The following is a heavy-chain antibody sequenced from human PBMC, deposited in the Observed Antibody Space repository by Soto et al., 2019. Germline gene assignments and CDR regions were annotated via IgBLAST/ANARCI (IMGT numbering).Heavy chain of an antibody. CDR2: IWYDGSNK. J-gene: IGHJ6*02. CDR3: ARDRQQLNDGMDV. D-gene: IGHD6-13*01. V-gene: IGHV3-33*01. Sequence: QVQLVESGGGVVQPGRSLRLSCAASGFTFSYYGMHWVRQAPGKGLEWVAVIWYDGSNKYYADSVKGQFTISRDNSKNTLYLQMNSLRAEDTAVYYCARDRQQLNDGMDVWGQGTTVTVSS. CDR1: GFTFSYYG.